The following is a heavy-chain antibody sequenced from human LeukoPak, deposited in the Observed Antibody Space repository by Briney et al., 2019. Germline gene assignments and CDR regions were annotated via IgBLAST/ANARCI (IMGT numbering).Heavy chain of an antibody. CDR1: GGSISSYY. Sequence: PSETLSLTCTVSGGSISSYYWSWIRQPPGKGLEWIGSLYYSGSTYYNPSLKSRVTISVEMSKNQLSLKLNLSSVTAADTAVYYCARVASKSGNAFDIWGQGTMVTVSS. J-gene: IGHJ3*02. V-gene: IGHV4-59*12. CDR2: LYYSGST. CDR3: ARVASKSGNAFDI. D-gene: IGHD5-12*01.